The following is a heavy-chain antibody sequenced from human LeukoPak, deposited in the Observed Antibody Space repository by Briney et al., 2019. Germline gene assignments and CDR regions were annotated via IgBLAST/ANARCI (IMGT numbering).Heavy chain of an antibody. CDR2: IYTSGST. J-gene: IGHJ6*03. Sequence: SETLSLTCSISGGSISRGSYYWTWIRQPAGKGLEWIGRIYTSGSTNYNPSLKSRVTISVDTSKKQFSLKLSSVTAADTAVYYCARAVGSGSFQTYYYYMDVWGKGTTVTISS. CDR1: GGSISRGSYY. D-gene: IGHD3-10*01. CDR3: ARAVGSGSFQTYYYYMDV. V-gene: IGHV4-61*02.